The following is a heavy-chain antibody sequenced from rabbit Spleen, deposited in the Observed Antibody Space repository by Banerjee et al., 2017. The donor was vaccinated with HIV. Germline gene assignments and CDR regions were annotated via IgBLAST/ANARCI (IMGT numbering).Heavy chain of an antibody. J-gene: IGHJ6*01. D-gene: IGHD1-1*01. CDR2: IDIGSRDFT. CDR3: ARDTSSSFSSYGMDL. V-gene: IGHV1S45*01. Sequence: QEQLTETGGGLVQPGGSLTLSCKASGIDFSNYNFMCWVRQAPGKGLEWIACIDIGSRDFTYYASWAKGRFTISKSSSTTVTLQMTSLTVADTATYFCARDTSSSFSSYGMDLWGPGTLVTVS. CDR1: GIDFSNYNF.